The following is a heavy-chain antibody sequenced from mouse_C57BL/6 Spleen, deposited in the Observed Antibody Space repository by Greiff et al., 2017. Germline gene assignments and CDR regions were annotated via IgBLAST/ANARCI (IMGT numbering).Heavy chain of an antibody. D-gene: IGHD4-1*01. Sequence: VQLQQPGAELVRPGSSVKLSCKASGYTFTSYWMAWVKQRPGQGLEWIGNIYPSDSETHYNQKFKDKATLTVDKSSSTAYMQLSSLTSEDSAVYYCARRSGTYYFDYWGQGTTLTVSS. CDR2: IYPSDSET. CDR1: GYTFTSYW. J-gene: IGHJ2*01. CDR3: ARRSGTYYFDY. V-gene: IGHV1-61*01.